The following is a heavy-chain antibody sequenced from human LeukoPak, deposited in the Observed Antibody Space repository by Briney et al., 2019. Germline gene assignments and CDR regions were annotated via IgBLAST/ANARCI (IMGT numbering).Heavy chain of an antibody. V-gene: IGHV1-2*02. J-gene: IGHJ4*02. CDR2: INPNSGGT. Sequence: ASVKVSCKASGYTFTGYYMHWVRQAPGQGLEWMGWINPNSGGTNYAQKFQGRVTMTRDTSISTAYMELSRLRSDDTAVYYCARGGHCSSTSCYGDFDYWGQGTLVTVPS. CDR3: ARGGHCSSTSCYGDFDY. D-gene: IGHD2-2*01. CDR1: GYTFTGYY.